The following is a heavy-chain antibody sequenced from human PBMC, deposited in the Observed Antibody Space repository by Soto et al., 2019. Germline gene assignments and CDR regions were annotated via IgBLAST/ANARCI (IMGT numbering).Heavy chain of an antibody. V-gene: IGHV4-61*01. Sequence: KPSETLSLTCTVSGGSVSSGSYYWSWIRQPPGKGLEWIGYIYYSGSTNYNPSLKSRVTISVDTSKNQFSLKLSSVTAADTAVYYCARGGLRFLEWFRDYYYYGMDVWGQGTTVTVSS. CDR1: GGSVSSGSYY. D-gene: IGHD3-3*01. CDR3: ARGGLRFLEWFRDYYYYGMDV. CDR2: IYYSGST. J-gene: IGHJ6*02.